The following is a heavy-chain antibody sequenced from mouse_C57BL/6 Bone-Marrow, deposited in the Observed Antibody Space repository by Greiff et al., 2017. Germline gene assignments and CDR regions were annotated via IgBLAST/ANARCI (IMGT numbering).Heavy chain of an antibody. CDR1: GFSLSTFGMG. Sequence: VKLQESGPGILQPSQTLSLTCSFSGFSLSTFGMGVGWIRQPSGKGLEWLAHIWWDYDKYYNPALKSRLTISKDTSQNQVFLKIANVDTADTATYYCARGANWDEGYAMDYWGQGTSVTVSS. J-gene: IGHJ4*01. V-gene: IGHV8-8*01. CDR3: ARGANWDEGYAMDY. CDR2: IWWDYDK. D-gene: IGHD4-1*01.